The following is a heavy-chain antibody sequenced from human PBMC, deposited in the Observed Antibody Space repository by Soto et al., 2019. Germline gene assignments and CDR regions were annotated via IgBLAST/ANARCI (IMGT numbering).Heavy chain of an antibody. D-gene: IGHD3-10*01. CDR1: GGSFSGYY. CDR2: INHIGST. V-gene: IGHV4-34*01. J-gene: IGHJ5*02. Sequence: SETLSLTCAVYGGSFSGYYWFWICRPRGKGLEWMGEINHIGSTTYNPSRKRRFTISVDTSENQFSLKLSSVTAADTAVYYCARAVVQGTNWFDPWGQGTLVTVSS. CDR3: ARAVVQGTNWFDP.